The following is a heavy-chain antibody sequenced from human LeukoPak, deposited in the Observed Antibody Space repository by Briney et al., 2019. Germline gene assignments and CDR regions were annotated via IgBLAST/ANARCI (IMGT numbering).Heavy chain of an antibody. J-gene: IGHJ4*02. Sequence: PSETLSLTCTVSGYSISSGYYWGWIRQPPGKGLEWIGSIYHSGSTYYNPSLKSRVTISVDTSKNQFSLKLSSVTAADTAVYYCARGDVWGVFDYWGQGTLVTVSS. CDR3: ARGDVWGVFDY. CDR2: IYHSGST. CDR1: GYSISSGYY. D-gene: IGHD3-16*01. V-gene: IGHV4-38-2*02.